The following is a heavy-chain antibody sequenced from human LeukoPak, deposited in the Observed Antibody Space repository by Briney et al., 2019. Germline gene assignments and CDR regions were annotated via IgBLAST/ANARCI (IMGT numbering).Heavy chain of an antibody. D-gene: IGHD6-13*01. J-gene: IGHJ4*02. CDR3: ALVIAAAGTFDY. CDR2: INHSGST. CDR1: GGSFSGYY. Sequence: KPSETLSLTCAVYGGSFSGYYWSWIRQPPGKGLEWIGEINHSGSTNYNPSLKSRVTISVDTSKNQFSLKLSSVTAADTAVYYCALVIAAAGTFDYWGQGTLATVSS. V-gene: IGHV4-34*01.